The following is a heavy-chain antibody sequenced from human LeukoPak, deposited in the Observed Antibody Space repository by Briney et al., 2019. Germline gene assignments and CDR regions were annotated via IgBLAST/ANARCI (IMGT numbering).Heavy chain of an antibody. CDR3: ATKVPGSSHFSS. CDR1: GFTFNNFE. Sequence: GGSLTLSCAASGFTFNNFEMNWVRQAPGKGLEWASYVSGSGDEIRYGDSVKGRFTISRDNAKSSLYLQMDSLRAEDTAVYYCATKVPGSSHFSSWGQGTLVTVSS. J-gene: IGHJ4*02. D-gene: IGHD4/OR15-4a*01. V-gene: IGHV3-48*03. CDR2: VSGSGDEI.